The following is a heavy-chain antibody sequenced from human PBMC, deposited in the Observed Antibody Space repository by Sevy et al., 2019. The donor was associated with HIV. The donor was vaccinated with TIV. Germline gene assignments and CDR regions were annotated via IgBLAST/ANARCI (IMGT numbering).Heavy chain of an antibody. V-gene: IGHV3-15*01. Sequence: GGSLRLSCAASGFTFSNAWMSWVRQAPGKGLEWVGRIKSKTDGGTTDYAAPVKGRFTISRDDSKNTLYLQMNSLKTADTAIYYCTTDSKKRGLFAPLDYWGQGTLVTVSS. CDR2: IKSKTDGGTT. D-gene: IGHD3-10*01. J-gene: IGHJ4*02. CDR3: TTDSKKRGLFAPLDY. CDR1: GFTFSNAW.